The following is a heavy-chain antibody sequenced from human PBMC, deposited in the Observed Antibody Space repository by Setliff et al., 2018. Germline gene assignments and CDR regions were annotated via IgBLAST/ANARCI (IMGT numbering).Heavy chain of an antibody. D-gene: IGHD4-17*01. CDR2: INPNSGGT. V-gene: IGHV1-2*04. J-gene: IGHJ6*02. CDR1: GYTFTGYY. Sequence: GASVKVSCKASGYTFTGYYMHWVRQAPGQGLEWMGWINPNSGGTNYAQKFQGWVTMTRDTSSSTAYMELSSLRSEDTAVYYCARSRPAGDYGTWDYYYYGMDVWGQGTTVTVSS. CDR3: ARSRPAGDYGTWDYYYYGMDV.